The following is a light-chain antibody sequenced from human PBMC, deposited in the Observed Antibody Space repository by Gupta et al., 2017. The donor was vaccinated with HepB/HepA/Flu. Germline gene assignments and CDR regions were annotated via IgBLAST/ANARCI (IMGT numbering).Light chain of an antibody. J-gene: IGLJ2*01. Sequence: QSAPTQPASVSGSPGPSITMSCTGSSSDVGYYNLVSWYQQPPGQAPRLIIYEVSKRPSGVSNRFSGSKSGNTASLTISGLQAEDEAYYYCCSYAGGSAYVIFGGGTKLTVL. CDR3: CSYAGGSAYVI. CDR1: SSDVGYYNL. CDR2: EVS. V-gene: IGLV2-23*02.